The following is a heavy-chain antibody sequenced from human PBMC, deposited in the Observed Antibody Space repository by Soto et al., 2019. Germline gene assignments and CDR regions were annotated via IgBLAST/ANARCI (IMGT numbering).Heavy chain of an antibody. CDR3: ETSACDSYYYYYGMDV. Sequence: EESLKISCEGSGFIFSKYKIGWVRQMPGKGLEWMGIINPGDSDTRYSPSFQGQVTISADKSISTAYLQWSTLKASDTATYYCETSACDSYYYYYGMDVWRPXFTVTVSS. CDR2: INPGDSDT. D-gene: IGHD2-21*02. CDR1: GFIFSKYK. V-gene: IGHV5-51*01. J-gene: IGHJ6*02.